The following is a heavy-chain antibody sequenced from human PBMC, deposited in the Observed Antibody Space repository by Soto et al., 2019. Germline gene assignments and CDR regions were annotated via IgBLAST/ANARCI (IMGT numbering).Heavy chain of an antibody. J-gene: IGHJ5*02. V-gene: IGHV4-59*01. CDR2: IYYSGST. CDR3: ARAATTVPNGWFDP. Sequence: SETVSLTCTVSGGTISSYYWSWIRQPPGKGLEWIGYIYYSGSTNYNPSLKSRVTISVDTSKNPFSLKLSSVTAADKAVYYCARAATTVPNGWFDPWGQGTLVT. D-gene: IGHD4-17*01. CDR1: GGTISSYY.